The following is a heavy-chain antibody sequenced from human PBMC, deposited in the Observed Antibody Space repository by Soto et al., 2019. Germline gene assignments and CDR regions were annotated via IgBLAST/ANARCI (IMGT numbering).Heavy chain of an antibody. D-gene: IGHD3-10*01. J-gene: IGHJ6*02. Sequence: SETLSLTCTVSGGSISSYYWSWIRQPPGKGLEWIGYIYYSGSTNYNPSLKSRVTISVDTSKNQFSLKLSSVTAADTAVYYCASDDYYGSGSYDYYYGMDVWGQGTTVTVSS. CDR2: IYYSGST. V-gene: IGHV4-59*01. CDR1: GGSISSYY. CDR3: ASDDYYGSGSYDYYYGMDV.